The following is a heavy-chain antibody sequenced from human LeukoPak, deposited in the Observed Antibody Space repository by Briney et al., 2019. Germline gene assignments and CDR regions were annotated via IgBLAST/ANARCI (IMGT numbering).Heavy chain of an antibody. CDR3: ARGVLLWFGESEFDY. D-gene: IGHD3-10*01. CDR1: GYTFTSYD. J-gene: IGHJ4*02. V-gene: IGHV1-8*01. Sequence: ASVKVSCKASGYTFTSYDINWVRQAAGQGLEWMGWMNPNSGNTGYAQKFQGGVTMTRNTSISTAYMELSSLRSEDTAVYYCARGVLLWFGESEFDYWGQGTLVTVSS. CDR2: MNPNSGNT.